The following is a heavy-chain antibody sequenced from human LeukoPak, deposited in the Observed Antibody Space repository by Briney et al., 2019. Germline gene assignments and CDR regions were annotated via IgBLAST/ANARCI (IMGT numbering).Heavy chain of an antibody. CDR2: ISFDGSQK. CDR3: ARADDGNYPPHY. J-gene: IGHJ4*02. V-gene: IGHV3-30*03. Sequence: GSLRLSCAASGFTFSAYDIHWVRQAPGKGLEWVSLISFDGSQKYYADSVQGRFTISRDNSKNTLYLQMNSLRVEDTAVYYCARADDGNYPPHYWGQGTQVTVSS. CDR1: GFTFSAYD. D-gene: IGHD1-1*01.